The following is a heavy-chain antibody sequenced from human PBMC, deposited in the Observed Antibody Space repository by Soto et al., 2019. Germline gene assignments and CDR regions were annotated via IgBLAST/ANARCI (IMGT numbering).Heavy chain of an antibody. CDR3: ARDKRNRRTHYYYYRDV. V-gene: IGHV3-66*01. J-gene: IGHJ6*03. CDR2: IYSGGST. Sequence: EVQLVESGGGLVQPGGSLRLSCAASGFTVSSNYMSWVRQAPGKGLEWVSVIYSGGSTYYADSVKGRFTISRDNSKNTLYLQMNSLRAEDTAVYYCARDKRNRRTHYYYYRDVWGKGTTVTVSS. CDR1: GFTVSSNY.